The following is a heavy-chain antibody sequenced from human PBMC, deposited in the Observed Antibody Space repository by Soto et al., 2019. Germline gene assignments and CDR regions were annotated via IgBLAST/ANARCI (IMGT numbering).Heavy chain of an antibody. J-gene: IGHJ6*02. CDR3: ARFVRSCSGTTCYTRADV. CDR2: IYTSGST. Sequence: KTSETLSLTCTVSGGSISSYYWSWIRQPAGKGLEWIGRIYTSGSTNYNPSLKSRVTMSVDTSKNQFSLKLRSVIVADTAVYHCARFVRSCSGTTCYTRADVWGQGTTVTVSS. D-gene: IGHD2-2*02. CDR1: GGSISSYY. V-gene: IGHV4-4*07.